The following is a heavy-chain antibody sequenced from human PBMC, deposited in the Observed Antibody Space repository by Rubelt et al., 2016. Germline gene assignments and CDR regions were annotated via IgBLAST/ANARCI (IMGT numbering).Heavy chain of an antibody. V-gene: IGHV1-3*01. Sequence: QVQLVQSGAEVKKPGASVKVSCKASGYTFPSYAMHWVRQAPGQRLEWMGWITAGQGNPKYSQKFQGRVTITRETSACTAYMELSSLRSEDTAVYYCARGLGLGYSSSWFNWFDPWGQGTLVTVSS. CDR3: ARGLGLGYSSSWFNWFDP. J-gene: IGHJ5*02. D-gene: IGHD6-13*01. CDR1: GYTFPSYA. CDR2: ITAGQGNP.